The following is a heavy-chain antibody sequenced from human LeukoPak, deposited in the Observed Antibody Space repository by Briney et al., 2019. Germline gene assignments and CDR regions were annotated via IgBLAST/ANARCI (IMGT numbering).Heavy chain of an antibody. V-gene: IGHV1-18*01. D-gene: IGHD3-16*01. J-gene: IGHJ6*02. CDR2: ISAYNGNT. Sequence: GASVKVSCKASGYTFTSYGISWVRQAPGQGLEWMGWISAYNGNTNYAQKLQGRVTMTTDTSTSTAYMELRSLRSDDTAVYYCARDRGYDYVWGSAQHYYYGMDVWGQGTTVTVSS. CDR1: GYTFTSYG. CDR3: ARDRGYDYVWGSAQHYYYGMDV.